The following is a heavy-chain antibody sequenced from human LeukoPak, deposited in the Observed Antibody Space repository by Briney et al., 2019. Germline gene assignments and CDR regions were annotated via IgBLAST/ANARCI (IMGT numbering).Heavy chain of an antibody. V-gene: IGHV1-69*05. CDR1: GGTFSSYA. CDR3: VVHIVVVTAMRALDNWFDP. D-gene: IGHD2-21*02. Sequence: VKVSCKASGGTFSSYAISWVRQAPGPGLEWMGGIIPIFGTANYAQKFQSRVTITTDESTSTAYMELSSLRSEDTAVYYCVVHIVVVTAMRALDNWFDPWGQGTLVTASS. CDR2: IIPIFGTA. J-gene: IGHJ5*02.